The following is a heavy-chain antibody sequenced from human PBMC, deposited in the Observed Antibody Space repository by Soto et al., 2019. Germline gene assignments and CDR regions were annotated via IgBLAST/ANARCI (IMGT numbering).Heavy chain of an antibody. J-gene: IGHJ4*02. Sequence: RQPPGKGLEWIGYIYHSGSTYYNPSLKSRVTISVDRSKNQFSLKLSSVTAADTAVYYCARNLWFGEYWYFAYRAQVTLLTV. CDR2: IYHSGST. V-gene: IGHV4-30-2*01. D-gene: IGHD3-10*01. CDR3: ARNLWFGEYWYFAY.